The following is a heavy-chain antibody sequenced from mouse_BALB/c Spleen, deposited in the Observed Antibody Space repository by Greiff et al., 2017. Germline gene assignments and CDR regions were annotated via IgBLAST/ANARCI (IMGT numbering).Heavy chain of an antibody. CDR2: ISSGGSYT. J-gene: IGHJ4*01. D-gene: IGHD2-4*01. V-gene: IGHV5-6*01. CDR3: ARRQDYDGGVDY. CDR1: GFTFSSYG. Sequence: EVQVVESGGGLVQPGGSRKLSCAASGFTFSSYGMSWVRQTPDKRLEWVATISSGGSYTYYPDSVKGRFTISRDNAKNTLYLQMSSLKSEDTAMYYCARRQDYDGGVDYWGQGTSVTVSS.